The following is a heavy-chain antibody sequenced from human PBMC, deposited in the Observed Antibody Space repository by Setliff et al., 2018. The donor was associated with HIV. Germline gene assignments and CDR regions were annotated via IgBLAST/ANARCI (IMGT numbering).Heavy chain of an antibody. CDR2: IYFTGSS. CDR1: GGSISTYY. Sequence: SSPLSLPCPVSGGSISTYYWSWIRQPPGKGLEWIGSIYFTGSSDNNPSLKSRVTLSVDTSKHPFSLKLSSVTAADTAVYYCARVQMAYAAFDVWGQGTMVTGSS. J-gene: IGHJ3*01. D-gene: IGHD4-17*01. CDR3: ARVQMAYAAFDV. V-gene: IGHV4-59*01.